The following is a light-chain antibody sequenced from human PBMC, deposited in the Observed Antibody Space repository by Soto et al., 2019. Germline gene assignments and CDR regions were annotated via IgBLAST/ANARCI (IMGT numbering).Light chain of an antibody. CDR1: SSDIGGYNY. CDR2: EVS. J-gene: IGLJ1*01. CDR3: SSYTSISTHV. Sequence: QSALTQPASVSGSPGQSITISCTGTSSDIGGYNYVSWYLHHPGKAPKLMIYEVSNRPSGVSNRFSGSKSGYTASLTISGLQAEDEADYYCSSYTSISTHVFGTGTKVTVL. V-gene: IGLV2-14*01.